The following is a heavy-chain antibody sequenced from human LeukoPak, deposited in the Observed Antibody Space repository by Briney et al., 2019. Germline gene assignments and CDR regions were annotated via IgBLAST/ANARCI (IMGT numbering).Heavy chain of an antibody. CDR2: INHSGST. J-gene: IGHJ5*02. Sequence: SETLSLTCAVYGGSFSGYYWSWIRQPPGKGLEWIGEINHSGSTNYNPSLKSRVTISVDKSKNQFSLKLSSVTAADTAVHYCARDSNEIVGVSPGWFDPWGQGTLVTVSS. V-gene: IGHV4-34*01. D-gene: IGHD1-26*01. CDR1: GGSFSGYY. CDR3: ARDSNEIVGVSPGWFDP.